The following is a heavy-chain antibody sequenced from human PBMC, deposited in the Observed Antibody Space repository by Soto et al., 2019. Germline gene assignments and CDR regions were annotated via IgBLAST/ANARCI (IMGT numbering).Heavy chain of an antibody. D-gene: IGHD2-2*01. CDR2: IIPIFDLI. CDR3: ARALVYYYLSGMDA. CDR1: GGTFSSYA. Sequence: QVQLVQSEANVKKPVSSVKVSCKASGGTFSSYAITWVRQAPGQGLEWMGGIIPIFDLINYAQKFQGRVTITADESTRTAYMELSSRRSEDTAVYYCARALVYYYLSGMDAWGKGTKVTVYS. V-gene: IGHV1-69*01. J-gene: IGHJ6*04.